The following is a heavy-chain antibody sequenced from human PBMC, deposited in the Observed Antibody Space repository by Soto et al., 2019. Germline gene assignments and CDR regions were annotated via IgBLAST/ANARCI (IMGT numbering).Heavy chain of an antibody. V-gene: IGHV3-23*01. D-gene: IGHD3-10*01. CDR1: GFTFSTYA. J-gene: IGHJ4*02. CDR2: VSDGGSDA. Sequence: HPGGSLRLSCAASGFTFSTYAMSWVPQPPGRGLEWVSIVSDGGSDAFYADSVKGRFAISRDNSKNTLYLQMNSLTAEDTAVYYCAKHFVNGEVDYWGQGTPVTVSS. CDR3: AKHFVNGEVDY.